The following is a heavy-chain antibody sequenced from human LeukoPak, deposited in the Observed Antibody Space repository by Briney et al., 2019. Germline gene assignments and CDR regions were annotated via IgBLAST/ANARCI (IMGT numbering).Heavy chain of an antibody. D-gene: IGHD3-3*01. CDR1: GYSISSGYY. J-gene: IGHJ5*02. CDR2: IYHSGST. CDR3: AGHGADDFRSGSPYNWFDP. V-gene: IGHV4-38-2*02. Sequence: SETLSLTCTVSGYSISSGYYWDWIRQPPGTGLEWIGSIYHSGSTYYNPSLKSRVTISVDTSKNQFSLKLSSVTAADTAVYYCAGHGADDFRSGSPYNWFDPWGQGTLVTVSS.